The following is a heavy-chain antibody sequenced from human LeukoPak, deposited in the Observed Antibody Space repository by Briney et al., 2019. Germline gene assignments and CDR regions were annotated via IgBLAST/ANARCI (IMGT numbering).Heavy chain of an antibody. Sequence: QPGGSLSLSYSASGFPFNILWMHWLRQVPGKGLMWVSRITTDETTTYADSVRGRFTISRDNAKNTVYLQMNSLRVEDTAVYYCAKERFPIIYCCGQGILVTVSS. CDR2: ITTDETT. V-gene: IGHV3-74*01. CDR1: GFPFNILW. D-gene: IGHD2-15*01. J-gene: IGHJ4*02. CDR3: AKERFPIIYC.